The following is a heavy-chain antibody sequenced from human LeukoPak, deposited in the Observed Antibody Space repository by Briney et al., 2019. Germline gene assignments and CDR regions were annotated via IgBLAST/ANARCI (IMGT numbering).Heavy chain of an antibody. V-gene: IGHV4-59*08. CDR1: SGSISSYY. Sequence: SETLSLTCTVSSGSISSYYWSWIRQPPGKGLEWIGYIYYSGSTNYNPSLKSRVTISVDTSKNQFSLKLSSVTAADTAVYYCARGAHYYGSGSYFYYYYGMDVWGQGTTVTVSS. CDR3: ARGAHYYGSGSYFYYYYGMDV. J-gene: IGHJ6*02. CDR2: IYYSGST. D-gene: IGHD3-10*01.